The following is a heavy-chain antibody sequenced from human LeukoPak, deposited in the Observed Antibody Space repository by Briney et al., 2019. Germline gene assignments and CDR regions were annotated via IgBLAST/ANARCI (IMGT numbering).Heavy chain of an antibody. V-gene: IGHV4-59*01. Sequence: SETLSLTCTVSGGSISSNYWSWIRKPPGKGLEWIGYIYYSGSTNYNPSLKSRVTISVDTSKNQVSLKLSSVTAADTAVYYCARGPTSGSYDYWGQGTLVTVSS. J-gene: IGHJ4*02. CDR1: GGSISSNY. CDR2: IYYSGST. CDR3: ARGPTSGSYDY. D-gene: IGHD1-26*01.